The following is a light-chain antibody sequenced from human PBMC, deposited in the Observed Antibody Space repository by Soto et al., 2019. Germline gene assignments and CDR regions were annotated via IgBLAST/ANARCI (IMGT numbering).Light chain of an antibody. Sequence: QSALTKPASVSGSPGQWITISCTGTSSDVGGYNYVSWYQQHPGKAPKLMIYEVSNRPSGVSNRFSGSKSGNTASLTISGLQAEDEADYYCSSYTSSSTDVFGTGTKVTVL. CDR2: EVS. CDR1: SSDVGGYNY. CDR3: SSYTSSSTDV. J-gene: IGLJ1*01. V-gene: IGLV2-14*01.